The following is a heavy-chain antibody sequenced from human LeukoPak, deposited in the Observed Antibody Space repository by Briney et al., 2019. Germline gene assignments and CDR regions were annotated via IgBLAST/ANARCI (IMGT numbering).Heavy chain of an antibody. CDR1: GFTFSSYA. CDR2: ISGSVGST. D-gene: IGHD6-19*01. J-gene: IGHJ4*02. V-gene: IGHV3-23*01. Sequence: GGSLRLSCAASGFTFSSYAMSWVRQAPGKGLEWVSAISGSVGSTYYADSVKGRFTISRDNSKNTLYLQMNSLRAEDTAVYYCAKDSSGRQPSTDFDYWGQGTLVTVSS. CDR3: AKDSSGRQPSTDFDY.